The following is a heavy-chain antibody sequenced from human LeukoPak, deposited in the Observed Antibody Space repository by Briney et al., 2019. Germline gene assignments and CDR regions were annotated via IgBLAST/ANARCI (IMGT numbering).Heavy chain of an antibody. CDR3: ARSGDLGFDP. CDR2: IYHSGST. D-gene: IGHD2-21*01. V-gene: IGHV4-38-2*02. CDR1: GYSISSGYY. Sequence: SETLSLTCTVSGYSISSGYYWGWIRQPPGKGLEWTGSIYHSGSTYYNPSLKSRVTIPVDTSKNQFSLKLSSVTAADTAVYYCARSGDLGFDPRGQGTLVTVSS. J-gene: IGHJ5*02.